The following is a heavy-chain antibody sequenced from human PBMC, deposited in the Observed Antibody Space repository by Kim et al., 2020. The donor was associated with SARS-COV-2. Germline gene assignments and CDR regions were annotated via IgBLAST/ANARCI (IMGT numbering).Heavy chain of an antibody. CDR2: ISYDGSNK. CDR3: ARDKAGYNYLGFVDY. J-gene: IGHJ4*02. Sequence: GGSLRLSCAASGFTFSSYAMHWVRQAPGKGLEWVAVISYDGSNKYYADSVKGRFTISRDNSKNTLYLQMNSLRAEDTAVYYCARDKAGYNYLGFVDYWGQGTLVTVSS. V-gene: IGHV3-30-3*01. CDR1: GFTFSSYA. D-gene: IGHD5-12*01.